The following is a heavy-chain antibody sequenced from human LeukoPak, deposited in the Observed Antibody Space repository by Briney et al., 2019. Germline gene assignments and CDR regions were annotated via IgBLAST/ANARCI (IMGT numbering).Heavy chain of an antibody. CDR2: IYTSGST. J-gene: IGHJ3*02. V-gene: IGHV4-4*09. Sequence: SETLSLTCTGSGGSISSYYWSWIRQPPAKGLEWIGYIYTSGSTNYNPSLKSRVTISVDTSKNQFSLKLSSVTAADTAVYYCARHGRSYYYDSSGYSSNAFEIWGQGTMVTVSS. CDR3: ARHGRSYYYDSSGYSSNAFEI. D-gene: IGHD3-22*01. CDR1: GGSISSYY.